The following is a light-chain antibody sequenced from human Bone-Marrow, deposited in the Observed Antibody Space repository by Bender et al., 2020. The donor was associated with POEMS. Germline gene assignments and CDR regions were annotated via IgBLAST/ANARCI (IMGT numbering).Light chain of an antibody. CDR1: SSDVGAYNY. J-gene: IGLJ3*02. Sequence: QSALTQPASVSGSPGQSITISCTGTSSDVGAYNYVSWYQQDSGRAPKLIIYDVNYRPSGASNRFSGSKSGNTASLTISGLQAEDEADYYCSSYSTSSTYVFGGGTKLTVL. CDR3: SSYSTSSTYV. V-gene: IGLV2-14*03. CDR2: DVN.